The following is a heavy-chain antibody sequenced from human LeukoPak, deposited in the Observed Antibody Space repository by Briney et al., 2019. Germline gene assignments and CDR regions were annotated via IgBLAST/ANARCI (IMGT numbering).Heavy chain of an antibody. D-gene: IGHD1-26*01. Sequence: ASVKVSCKASGYTFTTQAMNWVRQAPGQQGLEWMGWIHTNTGNPTYAQDFTGRFLFSLDTSVNTAYLHISGLKVEDTGLYYCTIGSYWGRGTLVTVSS. CDR2: IHTNTGNP. CDR1: GYTFTTQA. CDR3: TIGSY. V-gene: IGHV7-4-1*02. J-gene: IGHJ4*02.